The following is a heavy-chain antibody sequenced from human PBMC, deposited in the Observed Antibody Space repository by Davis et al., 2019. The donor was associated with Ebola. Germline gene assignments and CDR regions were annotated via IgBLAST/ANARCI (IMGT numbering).Heavy chain of an antibody. CDR1: GFTFSSYA. J-gene: IGHJ4*02. CDR2: IRGSGGST. CDR3: AKSAYYDFWSGYYTPSIFDY. D-gene: IGHD3-3*01. Sequence: GESLKISCAASGFTFSSYAMSWVRQAPGKGLEWVSAIRGSGGSTYYADSVKGRFTISRDNSKNTLYLQMNSLRAEDTAVYYCAKSAYYDFWSGYYTPSIFDYWGQGTLVTVSS. V-gene: IGHV3-23*01.